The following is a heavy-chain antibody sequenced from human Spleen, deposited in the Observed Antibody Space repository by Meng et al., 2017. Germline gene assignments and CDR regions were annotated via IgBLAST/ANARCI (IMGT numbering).Heavy chain of an antibody. D-gene: IGHD3-10*01. CDR3: ARDRRLLWFGELFRYYFDY. CDR2: ISSSGSTI. CDR1: GFTFSSYE. V-gene: IGHV3-48*03. Sequence: GESLKISCAASGFTFSSYEMNWVRQAPGKGLEWVSYISSSGSTIYYVDSVKGRFTISRDNAKDSLYLQMNGLRAEDTAVYFCARDRRLLWFGELFRYYFDYWGQGTLVTVSS. J-gene: IGHJ4*02.